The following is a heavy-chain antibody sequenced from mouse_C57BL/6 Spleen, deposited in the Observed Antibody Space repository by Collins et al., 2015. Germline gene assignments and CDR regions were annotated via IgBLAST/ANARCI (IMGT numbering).Heavy chain of an antibody. D-gene: IGHD2-2*01. CDR3: ARERAYGYDGAPFAY. CDR2: IYPGSGST. V-gene: IGHV1-55*01. Sequence: QVQLQQPGAELVKPGASVKMSCKASGYTFTSYWITWVKQRPGQGLEWIGDIYPGSGSTNYNEKFKGKATLTVDTSSSTAYMQLSSLTSEDSAVYYCARERAYGYDGAPFAYWGQGTLVTVSA. CDR1: GYTFTSYW. J-gene: IGHJ3*01.